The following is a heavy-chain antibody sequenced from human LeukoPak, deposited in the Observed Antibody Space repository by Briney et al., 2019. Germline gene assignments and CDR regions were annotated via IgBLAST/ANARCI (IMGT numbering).Heavy chain of an antibody. D-gene: IGHD2-2*01. J-gene: IGHJ4*02. CDR3: ARDAVYCSSTSCHGPLFDY. CDR2: ISSSSSYI. V-gene: IGHV3-21*01. CDR1: GFTFSSYS. Sequence: GGSLRLSCAASGFTFSSYSMNWVRQAPGKGLEWVSSISSSSSYIYYADSVKGRFTISRDNAKNSLYLQMNSLRAEDTAVYYCARDAVYCSSTSCHGPLFDYWGQGTLVTVSS.